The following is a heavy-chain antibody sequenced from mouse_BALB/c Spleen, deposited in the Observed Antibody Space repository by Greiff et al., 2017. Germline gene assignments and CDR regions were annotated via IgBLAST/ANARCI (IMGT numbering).Heavy chain of an antibody. CDR2: IWSGGST. D-gene: IGHD3-1*01. Sequence: QVQLKESGPGLVQPSQSLSITCTVSGFSLTSYGVHWVRQSPGKGLEWLGVIWSGGSTDYNAAFISRLSISKDNSKCQVFFKMNSLQANDTAIYYCARGVPGPEFAYWGQGTLVTVSA. V-gene: IGHV2-2*02. CDR3: ARGVPGPEFAY. J-gene: IGHJ3*01. CDR1: GFSLTSYG.